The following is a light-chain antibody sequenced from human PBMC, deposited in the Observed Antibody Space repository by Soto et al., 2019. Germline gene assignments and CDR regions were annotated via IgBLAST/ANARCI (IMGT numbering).Light chain of an antibody. CDR1: SSDVGAYDY. CDR2: EIN. Sequence: QSVLTQPPSASGSPGQSVTISCTGTSSDVGAYDYVSWYQQHPGKAPKLMIYEINKRPSGVPDRSSGSKSGNTASLTVSGLQAEDEADYYCSSFAGSNNFPYVFGPGTKVTVL. CDR3: SSFAGSNNFPYV. J-gene: IGLJ1*01. V-gene: IGLV2-8*01.